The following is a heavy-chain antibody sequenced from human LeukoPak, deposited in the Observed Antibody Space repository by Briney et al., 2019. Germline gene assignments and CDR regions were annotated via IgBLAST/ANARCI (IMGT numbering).Heavy chain of an antibody. CDR1: GFTFTSSA. CDR2: IVVGSGNT. D-gene: IGHD1-26*01. J-gene: IGHJ6*02. V-gene: IGHV1-58*02. CDR3: AALVEVGAHIKYGMDV. Sequence: ASVKVSCKASGFTFTSSAMQWVRQARGQRLEWIGWIVVGSGNTNYAQKFQERVTITRDMSTSTAYMELSSLRSEDTAVYYCAALVEVGAHIKYGMDVWGQGTTVTVSS.